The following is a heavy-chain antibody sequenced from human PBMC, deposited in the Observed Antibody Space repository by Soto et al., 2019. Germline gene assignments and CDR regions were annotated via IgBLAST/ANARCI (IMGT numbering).Heavy chain of an antibody. V-gene: IGHV3-7*01. J-gene: IGHJ4*02. CDR1: GFTFSSKY. CDR3: ASLLGRGTTFDY. D-gene: IGHD1-1*01. Sequence: GGSLRLSCAASGFTFSSKYMSWVRQAPGKGLEWVATIWPDGSDRKYVDSVMGRFTVSRDNAETSLYLQMNSLRVEDTAMYYCASLLGRGTTFDYWGQGTLVTVSS. CDR2: IWPDGSDR.